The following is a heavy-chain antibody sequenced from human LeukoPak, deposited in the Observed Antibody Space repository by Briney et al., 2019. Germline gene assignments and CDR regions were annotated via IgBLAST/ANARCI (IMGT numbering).Heavy chain of an antibody. J-gene: IGHJ3*02. CDR3: ARGHLYDFWSGYYDAFDI. V-gene: IGHV1-18*01. CDR2: ISAYNGNT. Sequence: ASVKVSCKASGYTFTSYGISWVRQAPGQGLEWMGWISAYNGNTNYAQKLQGRVTMTTDTSTSTAYMELSSLRSEDTAVYYCARGHLYDFWSGYYDAFDIWGQGTMVTVSS. D-gene: IGHD3-3*01. CDR1: GYTFTSYG.